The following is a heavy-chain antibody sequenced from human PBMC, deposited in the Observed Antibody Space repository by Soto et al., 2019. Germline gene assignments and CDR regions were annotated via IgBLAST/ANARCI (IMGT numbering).Heavy chain of an antibody. CDR3: ARDTIYGSGKNWFVP. D-gene: IGHD3-10*01. Sequence: TLSLTCAVSGYSISSGYYWGWIRQPPGKGLEWIGSIYHSGSTYYNPSLKSRVTISVDTSKNQFSLKLSSVTAADTAVYYCARDTIYGSGKNWFVPWGQGTLVTVSS. J-gene: IGHJ5*02. CDR2: IYHSGST. V-gene: IGHV4-38-2*02. CDR1: GYSISSGYY.